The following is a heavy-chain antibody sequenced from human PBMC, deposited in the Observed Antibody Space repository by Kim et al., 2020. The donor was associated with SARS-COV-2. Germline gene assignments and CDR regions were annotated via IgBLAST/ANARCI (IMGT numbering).Heavy chain of an antibody. CDR1: GFTFKNYH. V-gene: IGHV3-21*04. Sequence: GGSLRLSCAASGFTFKNYHMNWVRQAPGKGLEWVSSITSTSSYIYYADSVKGRFTISRDNAKNSLYLQMNSLRAEDTAMYYCARREGLTDYWGQGTLVTVSS. CDR2: ITSTSSYI. CDR3: ARREGLTDY. J-gene: IGHJ4*02.